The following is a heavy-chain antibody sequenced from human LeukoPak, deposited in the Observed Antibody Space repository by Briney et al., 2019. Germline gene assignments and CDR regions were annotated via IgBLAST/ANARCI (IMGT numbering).Heavy chain of an antibody. V-gene: IGHV1-18*01. CDR1: GYTFTSYG. CDR2: ISAYNGNT. D-gene: IGHD3-10*01. Sequence: ASVKVSCKASGYTFTSYGISWVRQAPGQGLEWMGWISAYNGNTNYAQKLQGRVTMTTDTSTSTAYMELRSLGSDDTAVYYCAREMNPGVSTMVRAPRGANYYYYYGMDVWGQGTTVTVSS. CDR3: AREMNPGVSTMVRAPRGANYYYYYGMDV. J-gene: IGHJ6*02.